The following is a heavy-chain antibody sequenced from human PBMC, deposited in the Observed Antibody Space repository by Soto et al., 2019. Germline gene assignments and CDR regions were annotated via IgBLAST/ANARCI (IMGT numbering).Heavy chain of an antibody. CDR2: IYYIGST. CDR3: ARGVFP. CDR1: GGSISSGGYY. Sequence: QVPLQESGPGLVQPSQTLSLTRPVSGGSISSGGYYWSWIRQHPGKGLEWIGYIYYIGSTYYNPSLKSRVTISVDTAQNQVSLRLTSVTASGTAVYYFARGVFPWGQGTLFTVYS. V-gene: IGHV4-31*03. J-gene: IGHJ5*02.